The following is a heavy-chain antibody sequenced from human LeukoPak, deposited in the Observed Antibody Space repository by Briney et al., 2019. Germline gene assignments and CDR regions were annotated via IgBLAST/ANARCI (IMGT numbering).Heavy chain of an antibody. CDR1: GFTFSSYE. CDR2: ISSSGSTI. CDR3: ARDWGVVAPPDY. V-gene: IGHV3-48*03. Sequence: GGSLRLSCAASGFTFSSYEMNWVRQAPGKGLEWVSYISSSGSTIYYADSVKGRFTISRDNAKNSLYLQMNSLRAEDTAVYYCARDWGVVAPPDYWGQGTLVTVSS. J-gene: IGHJ4*02. D-gene: IGHD2-2*01.